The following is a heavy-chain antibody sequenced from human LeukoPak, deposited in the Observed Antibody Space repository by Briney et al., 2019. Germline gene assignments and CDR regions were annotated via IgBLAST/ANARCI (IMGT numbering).Heavy chain of an antibody. CDR1: RFIFGDQA. D-gene: IGHD2-8*02. CDR2: IRSKAYGATI. V-gene: IGHV3-49*04. Sequence: GGSLRLSCTASRFIFGDQAMSCVRQAPGKGLEWVGFIRSKAYGATIEYAASVKGRFTISRDDSKGIAYLQVDNLKIEDTALYYCTRGPILLWIHNGMDVWGQGPTVTVSS. J-gene: IGHJ6*02. CDR3: TRGPILLWIHNGMDV.